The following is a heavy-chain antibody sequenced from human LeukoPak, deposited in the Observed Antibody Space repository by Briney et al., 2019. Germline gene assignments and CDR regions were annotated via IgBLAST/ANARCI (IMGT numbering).Heavy chain of an antibody. CDR2: IDPSDSYT. V-gene: IGHV5-10-1*01. D-gene: IGHD2-15*01. CDR3: ARHCSGGSCYFPYGFDI. J-gene: IGHJ3*02. Sequence: GESLKISCQGSGYRFTSYWISWVRQMPGKGLEWMGKIDPSDSYTNYSPSFQGHVTVSADKSISTAYLQWSSLQASDTAMYYCARHCSGGSCYFPYGFDIWGQGTMVTVSS. CDR1: GYRFTSYW.